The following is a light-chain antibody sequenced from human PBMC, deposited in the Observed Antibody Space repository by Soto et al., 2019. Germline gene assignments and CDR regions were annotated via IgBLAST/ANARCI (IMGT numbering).Light chain of an antibody. J-gene: IGLJ1*01. CDR1: TSDLGSFNL. V-gene: IGLV2-23*01. Sequence: QSALTQPASVSGSPGQSLTISCTGTTSDLGSFNLISWYQQHPGKAPKLVIYEGNERPSGVSHRFSGSKSGNTVSLTISGLQAEDEADYYCCSHAGGSPLYVFGTGTKVTV. CDR3: CSHAGGSPLYV. CDR2: EGN.